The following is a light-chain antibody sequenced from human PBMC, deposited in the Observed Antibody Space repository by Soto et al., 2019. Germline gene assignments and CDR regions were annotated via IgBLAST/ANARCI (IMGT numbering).Light chain of an antibody. CDR2: GAS. Sequence: AIQMTQFPSSLSASLVYRFTITCRASQGIRNDLGWYQQKSGKAPKLLIFGASTLQSGVPSRFSGSGSGTDFTLTISSLQPEDFATYYCLHDYNYPYTFGQGTKVDI. CDR3: LHDYNYPYT. V-gene: IGKV1-6*01. CDR1: QGIRND. J-gene: IGKJ2*01.